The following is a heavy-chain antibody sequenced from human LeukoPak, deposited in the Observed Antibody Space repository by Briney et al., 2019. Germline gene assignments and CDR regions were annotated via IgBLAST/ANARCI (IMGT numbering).Heavy chain of an antibody. CDR2: ICSDVTT. CDR1: GGSISSYY. J-gene: IGHJ5*02. Sequence: SESLSLTCTVSGGSISSYYWSWIRQPPGKGLEWIGYICSDVTTNFYPSLKSRVTISVNTYKNQSSLKLSSVTAADTAVYYCARVHGAWFDPWGQGTLVTVSS. D-gene: IGHD1-26*01. CDR3: ARVHGAWFDP. V-gene: IGHV4-59*01.